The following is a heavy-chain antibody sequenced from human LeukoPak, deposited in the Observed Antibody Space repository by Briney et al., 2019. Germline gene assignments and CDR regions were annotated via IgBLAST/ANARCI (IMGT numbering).Heavy chain of an antibody. CDR3: ARSNYYYDSSGYYRGWFDP. V-gene: IGHV1-2*02. D-gene: IGHD3-22*01. CDR2: INPNSGGT. CDR1: GYTFTGYY. Sequence: ASVKVSCKASGYTFTGYYMHWVRQAPGQGLEWMGWINPNSGGTNYAQKFQGRVTMTRDTSISTAYMELSRLRSDDTAVYYCARSNYYYDSSGYYRGWFDPWGQGTLVTVSS. J-gene: IGHJ5*02.